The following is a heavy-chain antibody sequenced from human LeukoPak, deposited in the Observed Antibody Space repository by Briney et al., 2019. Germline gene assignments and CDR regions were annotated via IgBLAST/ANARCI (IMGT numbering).Heavy chain of an antibody. CDR3: ARDPPIGGADVFDI. Sequence: ASVKVSCKASGYTLTNYNISWVRQAPGQGLEWMGWINPNSGGTNYAQKFQGRVTMTRDTSISTAYMELSRLTSDDTAVYYCARDPPIGGADVFDIWGQGTMVTVSS. J-gene: IGHJ3*02. CDR2: INPNSGGT. D-gene: IGHD3-10*01. CDR1: GYTLTNYN. V-gene: IGHV1-2*02.